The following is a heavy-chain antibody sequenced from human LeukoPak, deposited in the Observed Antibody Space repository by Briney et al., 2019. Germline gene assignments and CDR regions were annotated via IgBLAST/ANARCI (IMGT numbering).Heavy chain of an antibody. CDR2: IKQDGSEK. Sequence: PGGSLRLSCAASGFTFSSYGFHWVRQAPGKGLEWVANIKQDGSEKFYVGSVRGRFTISRDNARNSVSLQMNSLRAEDTAVYYCARDIDTNYWGQGTLVTVSS. CDR3: ARDIDTNY. CDR1: GFTFSSYG. J-gene: IGHJ4*02. V-gene: IGHV3-7*03. D-gene: IGHD1-26*01.